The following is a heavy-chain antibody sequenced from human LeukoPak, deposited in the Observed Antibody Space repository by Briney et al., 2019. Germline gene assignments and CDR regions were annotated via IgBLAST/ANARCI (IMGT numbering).Heavy chain of an antibody. J-gene: IGHJ5*02. CDR3: AREHLGLHYHGSGGSCNWFDP. D-gene: IGHD3-10*01. V-gene: IGHV4-31*03. CDR1: GGSISSGGYY. Sequence: SETLSLTCTVSGGSISSGGYYWSWIRQHPGKGLEWIGYIYYSGSTYYNPSLKSRVTISVDTSKNQFSLKLSSVTAADTAVYYCAREHLGLHYHGSGGSCNWFDPWGQGTLVTVSS. CDR2: IYYSGST.